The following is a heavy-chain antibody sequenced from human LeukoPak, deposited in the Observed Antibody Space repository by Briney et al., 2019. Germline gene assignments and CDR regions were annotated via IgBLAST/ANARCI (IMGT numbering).Heavy chain of an antibody. V-gene: IGHV3-74*01. CDR1: GSTFSTYW. CDR3: ARAGGDTGMAQDY. Sequence: GGSLRLSCAASGSTFSTYWMHWVRQAPGKGLVWVSCISSEGSTTRYADSVKGRVTISRDNAKNMLYLQMSSVRAEDTAAYYCARAGGDTGMAQDYWGQGTLVTVS. D-gene: IGHD5-18*01. CDR2: ISSEGSTT. J-gene: IGHJ4*02.